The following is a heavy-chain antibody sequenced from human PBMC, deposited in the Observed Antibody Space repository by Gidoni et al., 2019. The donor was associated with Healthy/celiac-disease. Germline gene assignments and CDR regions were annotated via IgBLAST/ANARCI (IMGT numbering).Heavy chain of an antibody. Sequence: EVQLVESGGGRVEPGGSLSLSFACSGFPFIRYILKWVGQARGKGLEWVSYISSSSSYIYYADSVKGRFTISRDNAKNSLYLQMNSLRAEDTAVYYCARAASPLWFGELSNWFDPWGQGTLVTVSS. CDR2: ISSSSSYI. D-gene: IGHD3-10*01. CDR1: GFPFIRYI. J-gene: IGHJ5*02. CDR3: ARAASPLWFGELSNWFDP. V-gene: IGHV3-21*01.